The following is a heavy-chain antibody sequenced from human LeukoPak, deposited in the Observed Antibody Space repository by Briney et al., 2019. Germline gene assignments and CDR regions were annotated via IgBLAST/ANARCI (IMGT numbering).Heavy chain of an antibody. D-gene: IGHD6-13*01. J-gene: IGHJ4*02. Sequence: SETLSLTCAVYGGSFSGYYWSWIRQPPGKGLEWIGEINHSGSTKYNPSLKSRVTISVDTSKNQFSLKVSSVTAADTAVYYCARAPGPYTSSWQFDYWGQGTLVTVSS. CDR2: INHSGST. V-gene: IGHV4-34*01. CDR3: ARAPGPYTSSWQFDY. CDR1: GGSFSGYY.